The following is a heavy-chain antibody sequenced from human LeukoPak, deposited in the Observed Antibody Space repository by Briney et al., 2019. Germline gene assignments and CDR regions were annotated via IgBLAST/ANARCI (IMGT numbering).Heavy chain of an antibody. CDR1: GGTFSSYA. V-gene: IGHV1-69*13. J-gene: IGHJ5*02. D-gene: IGHD3-3*01. CDR2: IIPIFGTA. CDR3: ARDHPITIFGVVISSWFDP. Sequence: SVKVSCKASGGTFSSYAISWVRQAPGQGLEWMGGIIPIFGTANYAQKFQGRVTITADESTSTAYMELSSLRSEDTAVYYCARDHPITIFGVVISSWFDPWGQGTLVTVSS.